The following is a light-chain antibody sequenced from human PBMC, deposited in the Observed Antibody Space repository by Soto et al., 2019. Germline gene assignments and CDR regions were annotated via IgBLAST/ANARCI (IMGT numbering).Light chain of an antibody. V-gene: IGKV3-20*01. J-gene: IGKJ1*01. CDR1: QSVSSNY. Sequence: PGERATLSCRASQSVSSNYLAWYQQKPGQAPRLLIYTASGRATGIPDRFSGSGSGTDFTLTISRVEPEDVAIYYCQQYGTSPWTFGQGTKVEIK. CDR2: TAS. CDR3: QQYGTSPWT.